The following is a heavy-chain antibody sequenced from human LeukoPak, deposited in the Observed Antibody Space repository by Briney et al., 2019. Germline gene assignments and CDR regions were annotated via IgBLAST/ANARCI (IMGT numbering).Heavy chain of an antibody. V-gene: IGHV3-74*01. Sequence: ETLSLTCAVYGGSFSGYYWSWIRQPPGKGLVWVSRINSDGKTTNYADSVKGRFTISRDNAKNTLYLQMNSLRDEDTAVYYCARVSYGDYFYYFDYWGQGTLVTVSS. D-gene: IGHD4-17*01. CDR3: ARVSYGDYFYYFDY. CDR1: GGSFSGYY. J-gene: IGHJ4*02. CDR2: INSDGKTT.